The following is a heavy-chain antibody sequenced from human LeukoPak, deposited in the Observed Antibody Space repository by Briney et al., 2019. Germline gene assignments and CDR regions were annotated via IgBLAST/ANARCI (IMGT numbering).Heavy chain of an antibody. J-gene: IGHJ5*02. Sequence: ASVKLSCKAAGYTFTSYYMHWVRQAPGQGLEWMGIINPSGGTTSYAQKFQGRVTMTSDTSTSTVYMELSSLRSEDTAVYYCARDPQSENWFDPWGQGTRVTVSS. V-gene: IGHV1-46*01. CDR3: ARDPQSENWFDP. D-gene: IGHD3-3*01. CDR2: INPSGGTT. CDR1: GYTFTSYY.